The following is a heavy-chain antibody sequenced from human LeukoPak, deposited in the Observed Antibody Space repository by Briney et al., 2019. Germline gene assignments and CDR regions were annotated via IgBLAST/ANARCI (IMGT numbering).Heavy chain of an antibody. CDR2: IVGNNPNT. CDR3: AKTLWFRKPFGWFDP. J-gene: IGHJ5*02. V-gene: IGHV3-23*01. Sequence: PGGSLRLSCAASGFTFSIYAMSWLRQAPGKGLEWISTIVGNNPNTYYAESVKGRFTISRDNSKNTLYLQMNSLRAEDTAVYYCAKTLWFRKPFGWFDPWGQGTLVTVSS. D-gene: IGHD3-10*01. CDR1: GFTFSIYA.